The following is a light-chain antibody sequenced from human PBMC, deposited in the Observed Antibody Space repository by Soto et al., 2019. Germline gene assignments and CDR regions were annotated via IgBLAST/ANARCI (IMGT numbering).Light chain of an antibody. J-gene: IGKJ4*01. Sequence: EIVLTQSPGTLSLSLGERATLSCRASQSVSSKYLAWYQQKPGQAPRLVIYGASNRATGLPDRFSGSGSGTEFTLTISRLEPEDFALYYCHHYGSSFGGGTRVEFK. CDR3: HHYGSS. CDR1: QSVSSKY. V-gene: IGKV3-20*01. CDR2: GAS.